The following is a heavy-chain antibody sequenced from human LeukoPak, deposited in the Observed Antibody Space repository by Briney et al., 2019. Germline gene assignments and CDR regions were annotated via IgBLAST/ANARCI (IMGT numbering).Heavy chain of an antibody. CDR3: ARVDIATGGD. V-gene: IGHV1-2*02. CDR1: RYTFTGYY. J-gene: IGHJ4*02. CDR2: INPNTGGT. Sequence: ASVKVSCKASRYTFTGYYMHWVRQAPGQGLEWMGWINPNTGGTNYAQKFQGRVTMTRDTSISTAYMELSRLRPDDTAVYYCARVDIATGGDWGQGTLVTVSS. D-gene: IGHD5-12*01.